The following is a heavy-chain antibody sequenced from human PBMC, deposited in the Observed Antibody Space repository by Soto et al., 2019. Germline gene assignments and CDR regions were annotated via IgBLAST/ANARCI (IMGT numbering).Heavy chain of an antibody. CDR1: GFTFSSYA. Sequence: SGGSLRLSCAASGFTFSSYAMSWVRQAPGKGLEWVSAISGSGGSTYYADSVKGRFTISRDNSKNTLYLQMNSLRAEDTAVYYCAKDGRYYYDSSGPSGYFDYWGQGTLVTVSS. CDR2: ISGSGGST. V-gene: IGHV3-23*01. J-gene: IGHJ4*02. D-gene: IGHD3-22*01. CDR3: AKDGRYYYDSSGPSGYFDY.